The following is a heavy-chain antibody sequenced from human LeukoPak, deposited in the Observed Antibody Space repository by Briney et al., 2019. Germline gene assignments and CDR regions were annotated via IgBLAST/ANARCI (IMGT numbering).Heavy chain of an antibody. CDR1: GGSISSYY. Sequence: SSETLSLTCTVSGGSISSYYWSWIRQPPGKGLEWIGYIYYSGSTNYNPSLKSRVTISVDTSKNQFSLKLSSVTAADTAVYYCARRTYYDSSGYNGAFDIWGQGTMVTVSS. CDR2: IYYSGST. J-gene: IGHJ3*02. D-gene: IGHD3-22*01. V-gene: IGHV4-59*08. CDR3: ARRTYYDSSGYNGAFDI.